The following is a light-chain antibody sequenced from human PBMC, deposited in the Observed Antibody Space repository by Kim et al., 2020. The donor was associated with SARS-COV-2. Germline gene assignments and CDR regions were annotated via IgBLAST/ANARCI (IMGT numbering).Light chain of an antibody. Sequence: EIVLTQSPGTLSLSPGERATLSCRASQSVSSSYLAWYQQKPGQAPRLLIYGASSRATGIPDRFSGSGCGTDFTLTISRLEPEDFAVYYCQQYGSSSYTFGQGTKLEI. CDR3: QQYGSSSYT. J-gene: IGKJ2*01. CDR2: GAS. V-gene: IGKV3-20*01. CDR1: QSVSSSY.